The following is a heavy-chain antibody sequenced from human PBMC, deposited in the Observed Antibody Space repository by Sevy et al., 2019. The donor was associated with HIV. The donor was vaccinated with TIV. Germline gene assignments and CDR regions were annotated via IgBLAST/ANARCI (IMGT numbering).Heavy chain of an antibody. D-gene: IGHD2-15*01. V-gene: IGHV3-30*04. CDR2: ISYNGRNQ. CDR3: ARFVGYCSGGRCSIIDF. Sequence: GGCLRLSCAASGFSLSDHAVSWVHQTPGKGLEWLAVISYNGRNQYYADSVKGRYTISKDDSKNTLYLQLNSLRAEDTAVYYCARFVGYCSGGRCSIIDFWGQGTLVTVSS. J-gene: IGHJ4*02. CDR1: GFSLSDHA.